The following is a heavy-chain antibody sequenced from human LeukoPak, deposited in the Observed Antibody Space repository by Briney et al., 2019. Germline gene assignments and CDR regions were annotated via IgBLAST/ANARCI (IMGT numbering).Heavy chain of an antibody. Sequence: GGSLRLSCAASGFTFSSYWMSWVRQAPGKGLEWVANIKQDGSEKYYVDSVKGRFTISRDNAKNSLYLQMNSLRAEDTAVYYRARLYAIPSYYYYYYMDVWGKGTTVTVSS. CDR3: ARLYAIPSYYYYYYMDV. D-gene: IGHD2-8*01. CDR2: IKQDGSEK. V-gene: IGHV3-7*01. J-gene: IGHJ6*03. CDR1: GFTFSSYW.